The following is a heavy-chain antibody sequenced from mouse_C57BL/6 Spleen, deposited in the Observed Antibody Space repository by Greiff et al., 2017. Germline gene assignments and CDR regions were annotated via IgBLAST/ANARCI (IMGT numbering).Heavy chain of an antibody. J-gene: IGHJ2*01. Sequence: EVQLQQSGPELVKPGASVKISCKASGYTFTDYYMNWVKQSHGKSLEWIGDINPNNGGTSYNQKFKGKATLTVDKSSSTAYMELRSLTSEDSAVYCCARSVDNFDYWGQGTTLTVSS. CDR3: ARSVDNFDY. V-gene: IGHV1-26*01. CDR2: INPNNGGT. CDR1: GYTFTDYY.